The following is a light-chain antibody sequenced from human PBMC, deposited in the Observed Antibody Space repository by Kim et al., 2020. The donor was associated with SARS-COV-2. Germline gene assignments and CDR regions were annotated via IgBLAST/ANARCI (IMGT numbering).Light chain of an antibody. V-gene: IGKV1D-12*01. Sequence: GDRVTITCRASQGIGNWLAWYQQKPGKAPKFLIYSASSLRSGVPSRFSGSGSGTDFTLTIHSLQPEDFATYYCQQTTSFPWTVGQGTKVDIK. J-gene: IGKJ1*01. CDR2: SAS. CDR1: QGIGNW. CDR3: QQTTSFPWT.